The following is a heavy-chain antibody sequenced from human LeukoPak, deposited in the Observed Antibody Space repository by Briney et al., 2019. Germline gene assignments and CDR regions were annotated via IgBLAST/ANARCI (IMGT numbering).Heavy chain of an antibody. CDR2: IYYSGSA. V-gene: IGHV4-30-4*01. CDR3: ARWFYYGSGRRQFDY. J-gene: IGHJ4*02. CDR1: GGSISSGDYY. D-gene: IGHD3-10*01. Sequence: PSETLSLTCTVSGGSISSGDYYWNWIRQPPGKGLEWIGYIYYSGSASYNPSLKSRVTILMDTSKNQFSLNLSSVTAADTAVYYCARWFYYGSGRRQFDYWGQGTLVTVSS.